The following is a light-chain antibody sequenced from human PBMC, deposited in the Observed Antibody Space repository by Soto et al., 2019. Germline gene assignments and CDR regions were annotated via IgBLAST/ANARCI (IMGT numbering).Light chain of an antibody. Sequence: QSALTQPPSASGTPGQRVTISCSGSSSNIGSNTIHWYQQLPGTAPKLLIDSNNRRPSGVPDRFSGSMSGTSASLAISELQSEDEADYYCAAWDDSLNGPVFGGGTQLTVL. V-gene: IGLV1-44*01. CDR1: SSNIGSNT. J-gene: IGLJ3*02. CDR2: SNN. CDR3: AAWDDSLNGPV.